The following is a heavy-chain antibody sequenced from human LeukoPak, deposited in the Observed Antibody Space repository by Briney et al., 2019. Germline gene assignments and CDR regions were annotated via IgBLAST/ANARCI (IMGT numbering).Heavy chain of an antibody. Sequence: SETLSLTCTVSGGSISSYYWSWIRQPAGKGLEWIGRIYTSGSTYYNPSLKSRVTISVDTSKNQFSLKLSSVTAADTAVYYCAREAQRHIVVVTDAFDIWGQGTMVTVSS. J-gene: IGHJ3*02. D-gene: IGHD2-21*02. CDR3: AREAQRHIVVVTDAFDI. CDR2: IYTSGST. CDR1: GGSISSYY. V-gene: IGHV4-4*07.